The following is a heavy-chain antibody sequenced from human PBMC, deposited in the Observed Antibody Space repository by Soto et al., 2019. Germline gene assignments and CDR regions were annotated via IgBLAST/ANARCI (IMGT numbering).Heavy chain of an antibody. D-gene: IGHD3-10*01. CDR2: IHRTGST. V-gene: IGHV4-59*01. J-gene: IGHJ5*02. CDR1: RGSISSYY. CDR3: ARGSAGSGKNNWFDP. Sequence: SETLSLTCSVSRGSISSYYWSWVRQPPGKGLEWIGFIHRTGSTKYNPSLESRVTISVDTSQNQLSLRLSSVTAADTAVYYCARGSAGSGKNNWFDPWGQGILVTVSS.